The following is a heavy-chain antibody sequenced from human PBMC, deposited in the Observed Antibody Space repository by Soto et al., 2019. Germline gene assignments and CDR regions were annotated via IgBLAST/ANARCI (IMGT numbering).Heavy chain of an antibody. D-gene: IGHD3-16*01. V-gene: IGHV3-23*01. CDR3: AKAVHTSAWGHFDC. CDR2: ISSGGGTI. Sequence: GGSLRLSCAASGFTFSSYAMNWVRQSPGKGLEGVSVISSGGGTIYYADSVKGRFTISRDNSKNTLYLQLSSLRVEDTAVYYCAKAVHTSAWGHFDCWGQGTPVTVSS. CDR1: GFTFSSYA. J-gene: IGHJ4*02.